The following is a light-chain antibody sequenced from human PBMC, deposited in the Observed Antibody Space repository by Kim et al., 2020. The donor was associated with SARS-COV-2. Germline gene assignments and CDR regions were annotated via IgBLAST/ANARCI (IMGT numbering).Light chain of an antibody. CDR1: RTNIGAGNE. J-gene: IGLJ1*01. CDR2: GDI. CDR3: QSYDNSLSGYV. V-gene: IGLV1-40*01. Sequence: QRVTISCTGIRTNIGAGNEVHWYQQLPGPAPKLLIYGDINRPSGVPDRFSGSKSGTSASLTITGLQAEDEADYYCQSYDNSLSGYVFGSGTKVTVL.